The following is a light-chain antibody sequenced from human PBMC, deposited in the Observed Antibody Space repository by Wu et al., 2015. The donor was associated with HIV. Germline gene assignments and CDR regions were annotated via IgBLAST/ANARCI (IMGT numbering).Light chain of an antibody. J-gene: IGKJ3*01. CDR1: QSVSSSY. CDR3: QQYGSSPLFT. Sequence: EIVLTQSPGTLSLSPGERATLSCRASQSVSSSYLAWYQQKPGQAPRLLIYGASSRATGIPDRFSGSGSGTDFTLTISRLEPEDFAVYYCQQYGSSPLFTFGPGTETWISN. CDR2: GAS. V-gene: IGKV3-20*01.